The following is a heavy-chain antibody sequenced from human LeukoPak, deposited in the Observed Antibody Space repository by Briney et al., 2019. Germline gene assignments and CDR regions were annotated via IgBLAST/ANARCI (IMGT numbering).Heavy chain of an antibody. Sequence: PSETLSLTCTVSGDSISSSSYYWDWIRQPPGKGLEWIGSIYYSGSTYYNPSLKSRVTISVDKSKNQFSLKLSSVTAADTAVYYCARGGGLVDYWGQGTLVTVSS. CDR2: IYYSGST. J-gene: IGHJ4*02. CDR1: GDSISSSSYY. V-gene: IGHV4-39*07. CDR3: ARGGGLVDY.